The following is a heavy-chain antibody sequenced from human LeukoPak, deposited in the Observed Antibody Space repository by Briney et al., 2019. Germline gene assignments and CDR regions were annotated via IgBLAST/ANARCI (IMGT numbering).Heavy chain of an antibody. J-gene: IGHJ5*02. CDR1: GFTFSSYG. V-gene: IGHV3-30*18. Sequence: GGSLRLSCAASGFTFSSYGMHWVRQAPGKGLEWVAVISYDGSNKYYADSVKGRFTISRDNSKNTLYLQMNSLRAEDTAVYYCAKLSAAISDIDWFDPWGQGTLVTVSS. CDR3: AKLSAAISDIDWFDP. CDR2: ISYDGSNK. D-gene: IGHD2-2*02.